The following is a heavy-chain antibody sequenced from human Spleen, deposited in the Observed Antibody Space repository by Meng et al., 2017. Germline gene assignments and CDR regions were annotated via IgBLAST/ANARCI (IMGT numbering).Heavy chain of an antibody. CDR2: IYPGDSDT. CDR1: GYSFTNYW. J-gene: IGHJ6*02. Sequence: GGSLRLSCKGSGYSFTNYWIGWVRQMPGKGLEWMGIIYPGDSDTRYSPSFQGQVTISADKSISTAYLQWSSLKASDTAMYYCARTDKGIAAAGTGKYYYYYYGMDVWGQGTTVTVSS. V-gene: IGHV5-51*01. CDR3: ARTDKGIAAAGTGKYYYYYYGMDV. D-gene: IGHD6-13*01.